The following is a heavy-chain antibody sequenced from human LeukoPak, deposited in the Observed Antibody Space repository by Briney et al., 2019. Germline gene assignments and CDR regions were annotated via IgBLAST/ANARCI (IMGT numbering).Heavy chain of an antibody. CDR3: TTSYHGVLDY. J-gene: IGHJ4*02. CDR2: IKSKTGGGTT. CDR1: GFTFSNAW. V-gene: IGHV3-15*01. Sequence: AGGSLRLSCAASGFTFSNAWMSWVRQAPGKGLEWVGRIKSKTGGGTTDYAAPVKGRFTISRDDSKNTLYLQMNSLKTEDTAVYYCTTSYHGVLDYWGQGTLVTVSS. D-gene: IGHD1-26*01.